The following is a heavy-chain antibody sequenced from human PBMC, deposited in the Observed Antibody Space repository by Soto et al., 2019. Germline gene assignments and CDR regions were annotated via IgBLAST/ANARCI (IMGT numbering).Heavy chain of an antibody. CDR3: ARGTYYDYVWVSYPSHGMDV. D-gene: IGHD3-16*02. CDR1: GFTVSSNY. Sequence: EVQLVESGGGLVQPGGSLRLSCAASGFTVSSNYMSWVRQAPGKGLEWVSVIYSGGSTYYADSVKGRFTISRDNSKNTLYLQMNSLRAEDTAVYYCARGTYYDYVWVSYPSHGMDVWGQGTTVTVSS. J-gene: IGHJ6*02. CDR2: IYSGGST. V-gene: IGHV3-66*01.